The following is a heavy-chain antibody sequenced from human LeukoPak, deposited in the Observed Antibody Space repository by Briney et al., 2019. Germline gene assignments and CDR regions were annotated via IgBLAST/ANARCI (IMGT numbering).Heavy chain of an antibody. V-gene: IGHV3-48*01. CDR2: ISSSSSSNI. CDR1: GFTFSTSS. J-gene: IGHJ4*02. Sequence: GGSLRLSCAASGFTFSTSSMNWVRQAPGKGLEWISYISSSSSSNIYYADSVKGRFTISRDNARNSLYLQMNSLRAEDTAVYYCAQLRFDYWGQGTLVTVSS. CDR3: AQLRFDY. D-gene: IGHD3-10*01.